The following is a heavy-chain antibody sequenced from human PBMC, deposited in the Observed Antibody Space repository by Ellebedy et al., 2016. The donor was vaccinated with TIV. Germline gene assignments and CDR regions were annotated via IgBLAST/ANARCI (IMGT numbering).Heavy chain of an antibody. Sequence: GESLKISCAASGFTFSSYGMHWVRQAPGKGLEWVAVISYDGSNKYYADSVKVRFTISRDNSKNTLYLQMNSLRAEDTAVYYCAKDRGARQYYYYGMDVWGQGTTVTVSS. J-gene: IGHJ6*02. D-gene: IGHD3-10*01. CDR3: AKDRGARQYYYYGMDV. CDR2: ISYDGSNK. CDR1: GFTFSSYG. V-gene: IGHV3-30*18.